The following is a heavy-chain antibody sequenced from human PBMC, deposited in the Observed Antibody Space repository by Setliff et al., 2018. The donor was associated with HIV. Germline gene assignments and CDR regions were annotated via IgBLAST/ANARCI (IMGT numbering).Heavy chain of an antibody. V-gene: IGHV7-4-1*02. CDR2: INTNTGKP. Sequence: ASVKVSCKASGYTVTTYGISWVRQAPGQGLEWMGWINTNTGKPTYAQGFTGRYVFSLDTSVSAAYLQINSLKAEDIAVYYCARDGYYYDSSGHLACYFDYWGQGTLVTVSS. J-gene: IGHJ4*02. CDR1: GYTVTTYG. CDR3: ARDGYYYDSSGHLACYFDY. D-gene: IGHD3-22*01.